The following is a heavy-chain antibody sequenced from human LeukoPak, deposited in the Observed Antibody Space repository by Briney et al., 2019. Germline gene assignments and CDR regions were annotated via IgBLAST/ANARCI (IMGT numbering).Heavy chain of an antibody. J-gene: IGHJ4*02. Sequence: PGGSLRLSCAASGFTFSSYWIHWVRQAPGKGLVWVSRLSTDGSSTNYADSVKGRFTISRDNAKNTLYLQMNSLRAEDTAVYYCARSYPFDYWGQGTLVTVSS. V-gene: IGHV3-74*01. D-gene: IGHD1-26*01. CDR2: LSTDGSST. CDR3: ARSYPFDY. CDR1: GFTFSSYW.